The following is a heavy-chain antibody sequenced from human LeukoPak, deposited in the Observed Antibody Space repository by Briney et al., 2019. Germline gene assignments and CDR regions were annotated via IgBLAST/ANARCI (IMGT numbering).Heavy chain of an antibody. V-gene: IGHV1-2*02. J-gene: IGHJ4*02. CDR2: IHPDSGGT. Sequence: ASVKVSCTASGYTFTGYYMHWVRQAPGQGLEWMGWIHPDSGGTRYAQRFQGRVTVTRDTSISTVYMELSRLRSDDTAVYYCARWGKYYYDSSGYYYWGQGTLVSVSS. D-gene: IGHD3-22*01. CDR3: ARWGKYYYDSSGYYY. CDR1: GYTFTGYY.